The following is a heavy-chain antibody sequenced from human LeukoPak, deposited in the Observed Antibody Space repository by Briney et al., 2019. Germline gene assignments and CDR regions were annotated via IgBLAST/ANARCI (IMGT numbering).Heavy chain of an antibody. CDR1: GGSVSSGSYY. Sequence: SETLSLTCTVSGGSVSSGSYYWSWIRQPPGTGLEWIGYIYYSGSTNYNPSLKSRVTISVDTSKNQFSPKLSSVTAADTAVYYCASTYSSGWYSSLDYWGQGTLVTVSS. CDR2: IYYSGST. CDR3: ASTYSSGWYSSLDY. D-gene: IGHD6-19*01. J-gene: IGHJ4*02. V-gene: IGHV4-61*01.